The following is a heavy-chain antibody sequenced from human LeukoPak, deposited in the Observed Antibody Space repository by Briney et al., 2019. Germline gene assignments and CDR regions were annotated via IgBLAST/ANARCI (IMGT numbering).Heavy chain of an antibody. CDR2: IIPIFGTA. Sequence: AASGTVSCKASGGTFSSYAISWVRQAPGQGLEWMGGIIPIFGTANYAQKFQGRVTITADESTSTAYMELSSLRSEDTAVYYCARVRSGYSDFDYWGQGTLVTVSS. V-gene: IGHV1-69*01. D-gene: IGHD3-22*01. J-gene: IGHJ4*02. CDR1: GGTFSSYA. CDR3: ARVRSGYSDFDY.